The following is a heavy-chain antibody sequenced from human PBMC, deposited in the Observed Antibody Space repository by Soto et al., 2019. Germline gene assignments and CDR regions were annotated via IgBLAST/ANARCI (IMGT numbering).Heavy chain of an antibody. Sequence: SVKVSCKTSGGTFSSYAISWVRQAPGQGLEWMGGIIPIFGTANYAQKFQGRVTITADESTSTAYMELSSLRSEDTAVYYCARSTLELPVGSGSQEKYYYGMDVWGQGTTVTVSS. V-gene: IGHV1-69*13. CDR1: GGTFSSYA. J-gene: IGHJ6*02. CDR3: ARSTLELPVGSGSQEKYYYGMDV. CDR2: IIPIFGTA. D-gene: IGHD1-7*01.